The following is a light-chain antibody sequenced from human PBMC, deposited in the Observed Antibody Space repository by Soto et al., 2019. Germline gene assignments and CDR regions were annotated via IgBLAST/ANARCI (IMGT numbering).Light chain of an antibody. CDR1: QSISTY. V-gene: IGKV3-20*01. CDR3: KQYGSSLT. CDR2: GAF. J-gene: IGKJ4*01. Sequence: EIVLTQSPATLSLFPGDSATLSCRASQSISTYLAWYQQKPGQAPRLLMYGAFRRAAGIQDRFSGSGSGTDFSLTIRRLEPEDFAVYYCKQYGSSLTCGGGTKVEIK.